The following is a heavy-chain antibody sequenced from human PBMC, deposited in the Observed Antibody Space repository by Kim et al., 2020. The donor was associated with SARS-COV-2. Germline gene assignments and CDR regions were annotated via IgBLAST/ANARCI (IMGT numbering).Heavy chain of an antibody. CDR2: ISGSGGST. Sequence: GGSLRLSCAASGFTFSSYAMSWVRQAPGKGLEWVSAISGSGGSTYYADPVKGRFTISRDNSKNTLYLQMNSLRAEDTAVYYCAKGDQYYDFWSGYHKAYHDAFDIWGQGTMVTVSS. CDR1: GFTFSSYA. V-gene: IGHV3-23*01. J-gene: IGHJ3*02. D-gene: IGHD3-3*01. CDR3: AKGDQYYDFWSGYHKAYHDAFDI.